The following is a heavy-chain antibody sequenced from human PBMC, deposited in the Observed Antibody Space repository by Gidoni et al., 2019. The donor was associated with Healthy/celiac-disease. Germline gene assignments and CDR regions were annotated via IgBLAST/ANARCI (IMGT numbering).Heavy chain of an antibody. CDR2: INHSGST. J-gene: IGHJ3*02. V-gene: IGHV4-34*01. CDR1: GGSFSGYY. CDR3: ARGTHLHGAFDI. Sequence: QVQLQQWGAGLLKPSETLSLTCAVYGGSFSGYYWSWIRQPPGKGLEWIEEINHSGSTNYNPSLKSRVTISVDTSKNQFSLKLSSVTAADTAVYYCARGTHLHGAFDIWGQGTMVTVSS.